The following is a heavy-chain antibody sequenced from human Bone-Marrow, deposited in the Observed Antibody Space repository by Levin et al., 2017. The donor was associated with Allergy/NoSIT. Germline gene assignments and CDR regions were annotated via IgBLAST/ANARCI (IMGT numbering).Heavy chain of an antibody. CDR2: ISYDGTNK. CDR1: GFTFSNYA. J-gene: IGHJ4*02. V-gene: IGHV3-30*04. Sequence: PGGSLRLSCVASGFTFSNYALHWVRQAPGKGLEWVAVISYDGTNKYYADSVKGRFTISRDNSKNTLYLQMDSLRAEDTAVYYCARVRFRDGVGYSSRVDYWGQGTLVTVSS. D-gene: IGHD6-13*01. CDR3: ARVRFRDGVGYSSRVDY.